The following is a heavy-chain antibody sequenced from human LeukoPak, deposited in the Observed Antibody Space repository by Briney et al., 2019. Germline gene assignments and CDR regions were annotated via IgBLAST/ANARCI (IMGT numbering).Heavy chain of an antibody. V-gene: IGHV3-11*04. CDR1: GFTFSDYY. CDR3: ARADCSSTSCYELDY. D-gene: IGHD2-2*01. Sequence: GGSLRLSCAGSGFTFSDYYMSWIRQAPGKGLEWVSYISSSDSTIKYTDSVKGRFTISRDNAKNSLFLQMHSLRADDTAVYYCARADCSSTSCYELDYWGQGTLVTVPS. J-gene: IGHJ4*02. CDR2: ISSSDSTI.